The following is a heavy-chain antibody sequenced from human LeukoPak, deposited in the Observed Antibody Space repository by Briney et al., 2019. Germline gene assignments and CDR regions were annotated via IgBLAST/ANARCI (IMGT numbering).Heavy chain of an antibody. D-gene: IGHD3-10*01. J-gene: IGHJ4*02. CDR3: ARLITMVRGVITHLDY. V-gene: IGHV3-23*01. Sequence: GGSLRLSCAASGFTFRSYGMRWVRQAPGKGLEGVSGISGGGAYTYYADSVKGRFTISRDNSKNTLYLQMNSLRAEDTAVYYCARLITMVRGVITHLDYWGQGTLVTVSS. CDR1: GFTFRSYG. CDR2: ISGGGAYT.